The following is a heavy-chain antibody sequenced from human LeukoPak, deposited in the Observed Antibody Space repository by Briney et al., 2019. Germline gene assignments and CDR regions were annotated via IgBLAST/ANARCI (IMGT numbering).Heavy chain of an antibody. Sequence: SETLSLTSAVSGGSLSSSNWWSWVRQPPGKGLEWIGEIYHSGSTNSNPSLKSRVTISVDKSKNQFSLKLSCVTAADTAVYYGARAQLSSDAFDIWGQGTMVTVSS. V-gene: IGHV4-4*02. CDR3: ARAQLSSDAFDI. D-gene: IGHD5-18*01. CDR1: GGSLSSSNW. CDR2: IYHSGST. J-gene: IGHJ3*02.